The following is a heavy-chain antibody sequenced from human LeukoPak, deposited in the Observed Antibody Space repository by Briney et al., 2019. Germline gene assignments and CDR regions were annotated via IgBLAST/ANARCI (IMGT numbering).Heavy chain of an antibody. CDR3: VKDCSGGSCYSARLDN. J-gene: IGHJ4*02. D-gene: IGHD2-15*01. Sequence: GGSLRLSCVASGFIFSNTAISWVRQAPGKGLEWVSCISGVGDRTYYGDSVKGRFTISRDNSKNTAYLQMKSLSAEDSAVYYCVKDCSGGSCYSARLDNWGQGTLVSVSS. V-gene: IGHV3-23*01. CDR1: GFIFSNTA. CDR2: ISGVGDRT.